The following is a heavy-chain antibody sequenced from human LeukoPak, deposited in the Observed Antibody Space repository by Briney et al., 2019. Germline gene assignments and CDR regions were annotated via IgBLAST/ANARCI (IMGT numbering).Heavy chain of an antibody. D-gene: IGHD2-15*01. CDR2: IYPGDSDT. Sequence: GESLKISCKGSGYSFTNYWIGWVRQMPGKGLEWMGIIYPGDSDTRYSPSFQGQVTISADKSISTAYLHWSSLKASDTAMYYCARRHQYCSGGSCYTYYFDSWGQGTLVTVSS. CDR3: ARRHQYCSGGSCYTYYFDS. J-gene: IGHJ4*02. V-gene: IGHV5-51*01. CDR1: GYSFTNYW.